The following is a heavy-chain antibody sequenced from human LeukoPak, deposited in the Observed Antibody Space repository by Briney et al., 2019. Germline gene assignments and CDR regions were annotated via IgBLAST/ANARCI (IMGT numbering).Heavy chain of an antibody. Sequence: GGSLRLSCAASGFTFSSYGMHWVRQAPGKGLEWVSGISWNRGSIGYADSVKGRFTISRDNAKNSLYLQMNSLRAEDTALYYCAKDTLVGARYYGMDVWGQGTTVTVSS. J-gene: IGHJ6*02. D-gene: IGHD1-26*01. V-gene: IGHV3-9*01. CDR3: AKDTLVGARYYGMDV. CDR1: GFTFSSYG. CDR2: ISWNRGSI.